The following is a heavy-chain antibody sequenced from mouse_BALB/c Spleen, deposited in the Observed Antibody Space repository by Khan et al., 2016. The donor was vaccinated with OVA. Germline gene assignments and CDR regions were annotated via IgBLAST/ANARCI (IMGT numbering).Heavy chain of an antibody. CDR1: GYSVTSDYA. V-gene: IGHV3-2*02. D-gene: IGHD2-14*01. Sequence: EVQLQESGPGLVKPSQSLSLTCTVTGYSVTSDYAWNWIRQFPGDRLEWMGYISSSGSTSYNPSLKRRISITRDTSKNQFFLQLKSVTTEDTATYYCARSLYYSYGYALDYGGRGTSVTVSS. CDR2: ISSSGST. J-gene: IGHJ4*01. CDR3: ARSLYYSYGYALDY.